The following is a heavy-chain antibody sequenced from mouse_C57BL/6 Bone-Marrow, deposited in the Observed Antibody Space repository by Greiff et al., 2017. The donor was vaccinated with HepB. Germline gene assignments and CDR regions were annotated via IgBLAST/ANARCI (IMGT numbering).Heavy chain of an antibody. V-gene: IGHV1-81*01. D-gene: IGHD2-1*01. CDR2: IYPRTGNT. CDR3: ARTGSTLMDY. J-gene: IGHJ4*01. CDR1: GYTFTSYG. Sequence: VQLQQSGAELARPGASVKLSCKASGYTFTSYGISWVKQRTGQGLEWIGEIYPRTGNTYYNEKFKGKATLTADKSSSTAYMELRRLTSEDSAVYFCARTGSTLMDYWGQGTSVTVSS.